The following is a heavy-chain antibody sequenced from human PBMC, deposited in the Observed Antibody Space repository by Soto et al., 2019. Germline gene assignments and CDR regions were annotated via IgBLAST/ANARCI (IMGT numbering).Heavy chain of an antibody. CDR2: ISYDGSNK. CDR1: GFTFSSYA. CDR3: ARGRDGMDV. J-gene: IGHJ6*02. Sequence: GGSLRLSCAASGFTFSSYAMHWVRQAPGKGLEWVAVISYDGSNKYYADSVKGRFTISRDNSKNTLYLQMDSLRAEDTAVYYCARGRDGMDVWGQGTTVTVSS. V-gene: IGHV3-30-3*01.